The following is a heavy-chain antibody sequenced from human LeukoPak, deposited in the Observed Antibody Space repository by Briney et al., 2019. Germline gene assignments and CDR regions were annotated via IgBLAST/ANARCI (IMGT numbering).Heavy chain of an antibody. J-gene: IGHJ4*02. Sequence: PSETLSLTCIVSGGSISRSSYYWGWIRQPPGKGLEWIGSIYYSGNTYYNPSLKSRVTISVDRSKNQFSLKLSSVTAPDAAVYYCARHENRNDGFDYWGQGTLVTVSS. D-gene: IGHD1-1*01. CDR1: GGSISRSSYY. V-gene: IGHV4-39*01. CDR2: IYYSGNT. CDR3: ARHENRNDGFDY.